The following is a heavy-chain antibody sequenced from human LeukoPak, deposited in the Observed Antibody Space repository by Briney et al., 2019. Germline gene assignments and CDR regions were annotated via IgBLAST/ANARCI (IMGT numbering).Heavy chain of an antibody. CDR2: IKQDGSEK. D-gene: IGHD3-3*01. J-gene: IGHJ6*02. CDR1: GFTLSMHW. V-gene: IGHV3-7*01. Sequence: AGGSLRLSCAASGFTLSMHWMSWVRQAPGKGLEWVANIKQDGSEKYYVDSVTGRFTISRDNAKNSLYLQMTSLRVEDTAVYYCARDTNYYYYGMDVWGQGTTVTVS. CDR3: ARDTNYYYYGMDV.